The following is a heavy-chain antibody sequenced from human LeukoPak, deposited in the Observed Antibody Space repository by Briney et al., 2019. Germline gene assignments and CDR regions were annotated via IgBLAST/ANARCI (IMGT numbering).Heavy chain of an antibody. Sequence: PGGSLRLSCAASGFTFSSYAMSWVRQAPGKGLEWVSAISGSGGSTYHADSVKGRFTISRDNSKNTLYLQMNSLRADDTAVYYCAKVGNDYYGSGSEFDYWGQGTLVTVSS. D-gene: IGHD3-10*01. J-gene: IGHJ4*02. CDR2: ISGSGGST. CDR1: GFTFSSYA. V-gene: IGHV3-23*01. CDR3: AKVGNDYYGSGSEFDY.